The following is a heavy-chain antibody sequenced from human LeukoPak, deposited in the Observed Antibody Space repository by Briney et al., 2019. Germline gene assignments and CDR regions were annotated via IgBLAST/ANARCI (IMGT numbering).Heavy chain of an antibody. CDR2: INPNSGGT. D-gene: IGHD5-12*01. CDR3: AGLSGYDPYYFDY. CDR1: GYSFTGYH. J-gene: IGHJ4*02. Sequence: SSMNVCGKASGYSFTGYHMHWVPQAPRQVLESMGCINPNSGGTDYAQKFQGRVTMTRDTAISTEYMELSRLTSDDTAVYYCAGLSGYDPYYFDYWGQGTLVAVSS. V-gene: IGHV1-2*02.